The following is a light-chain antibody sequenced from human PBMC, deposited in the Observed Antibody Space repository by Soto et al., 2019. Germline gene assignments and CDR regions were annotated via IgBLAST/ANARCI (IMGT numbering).Light chain of an antibody. J-gene: IGKJ4*01. CDR1: QGISTW. Sequence: EIQMTQSPSSLSASVVDRVTITCRASQGISTWLAWYQQKPEKAPKTLMFDASTLQSGVPSRFSGSGSVTDFTLTISRVQPEDFATYDCQQFKSDPLTFGGATKVDMK. CDR2: DAS. CDR3: QQFKSDPLT. V-gene: IGKV1D-16*01.